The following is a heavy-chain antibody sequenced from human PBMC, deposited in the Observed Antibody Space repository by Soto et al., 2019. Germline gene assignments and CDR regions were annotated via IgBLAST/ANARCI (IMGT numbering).Heavy chain of an antibody. D-gene: IGHD3-22*01. CDR1: GGSISSGGYY. V-gene: IGHV4-30-4*08. J-gene: IGHJ4*02. Sequence: SETLSLTCTVSGGSISSGGYYWSWIRQHPGKGLEWIGYIYYSGSTYYNPSLKSRVTISVDTSKNQFSLKLSSVTAADTAVYYCARLWYYYDSSGYSYYFDYWGQGTLVTVSS. CDR2: IYYSGST. CDR3: ARLWYYYDSSGYSYYFDY.